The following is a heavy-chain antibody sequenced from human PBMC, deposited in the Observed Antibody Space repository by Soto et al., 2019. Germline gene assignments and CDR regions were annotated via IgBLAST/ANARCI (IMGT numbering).Heavy chain of an antibody. CDR1: GFTFSDYY. CDR3: ARGSQKALYGSGSYYNGVFDY. Sequence: GGSLRLSCAASGFTFSDYYMSWIRQAPGKGLEWVSYISSSGSTIYYADSVKGRFTISRDNAKNSLYLQMNSLRAEDTAVYYCARGSQKALYGSGSYYNGVFDYWGQGTLVTVSS. CDR2: ISSSGSTI. D-gene: IGHD3-10*01. J-gene: IGHJ4*02. V-gene: IGHV3-11*01.